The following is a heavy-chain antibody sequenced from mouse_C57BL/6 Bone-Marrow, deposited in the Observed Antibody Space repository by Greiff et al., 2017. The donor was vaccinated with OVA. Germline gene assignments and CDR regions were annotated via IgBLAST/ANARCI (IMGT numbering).Heavy chain of an antibody. CDR2: IYPGSGST. V-gene: IGHV1-55*01. CDR1: GYTFTSYW. D-gene: IGHD1-1*01. CDR3: ATITTVVAMDFDY. J-gene: IGHJ2*01. Sequence: VQLQQPGAELVKPGASVKMSCKASGYTFTSYWITWVKQRPGQGLEWIGDIYPGSGSTNYNEKFKSKATLTVDTSSSTAYMQLSSLTSEDSAVYYCATITTVVAMDFDYWGQGTTLTVSS.